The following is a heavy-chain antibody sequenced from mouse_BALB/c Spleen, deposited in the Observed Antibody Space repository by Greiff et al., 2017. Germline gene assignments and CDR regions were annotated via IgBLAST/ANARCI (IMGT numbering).Heavy chain of an antibody. CDR2: ISTYYGDA. J-gene: IGHJ2*01. D-gene: IGHD1-1*01. CDR1: GYTFTDYA. CDR3: ARESGSSYAFDY. V-gene: IGHV1S137*01. Sequence: VQLQQSGAELVRPGVSVKISCKGSGYTFTDYAMHWVKQSHAKSLEWIGVISTYYGDASYNQKFKGKATMTVDKSSSTAYMELARLTSEDSAIYYCARESGSSYAFDYWGQGTTLTVSS.